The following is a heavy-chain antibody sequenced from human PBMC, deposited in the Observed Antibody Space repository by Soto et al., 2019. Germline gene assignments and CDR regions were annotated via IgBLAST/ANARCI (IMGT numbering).Heavy chain of an antibody. V-gene: IGHV1-2*02. CDR1: GYTFTGYY. CDR3: ARVEGIAAEELNWFDP. Sequence: QVQLVQSGAEVKKPGASVKVSCKASGYTFTGYYMHWVRQAPGQGLEWMGWINPNSGGTNYAQKFQGRVTMTRDTSISTAYMELSRLRSDDTAVYYCARVEGIAAEELNWFDPWGQGTLVTVSS. D-gene: IGHD6-13*01. CDR2: INPNSGGT. J-gene: IGHJ5*02.